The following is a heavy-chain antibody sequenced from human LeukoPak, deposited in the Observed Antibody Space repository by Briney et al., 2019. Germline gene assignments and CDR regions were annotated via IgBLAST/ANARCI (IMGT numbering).Heavy chain of an antibody. CDR1: GFTFSSYA. J-gene: IGHJ6*03. CDR3: AKDGPLYYDILTGYYPPYYYYYMDV. CDR2: GGSGAHT. D-gene: IGHD3-9*01. Sequence: GGSLRLSCAASGFTFSSYAMTWVRQAPGKGLQWVSAGGSGAHTYYADSVKGRFTISRDNSRDTLYLQMNSLRAEDTAVYYCAKDGPLYYDILTGYYPPYYYYYMDVWGKGTTVTISS. V-gene: IGHV3-23*01.